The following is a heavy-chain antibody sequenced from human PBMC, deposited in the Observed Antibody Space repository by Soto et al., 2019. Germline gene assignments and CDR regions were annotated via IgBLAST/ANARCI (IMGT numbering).Heavy chain of an antibody. Sequence: SETLSLTCTVSGGSISSGGYYWSWIRQHPGKRLEWIGYIYYSGSTYYNPSLKSRVTISVDTSKNQFSLKLSSVTAADTAVYYCARGFDWLFPNWFDPWGQGTLVTVSS. V-gene: IGHV4-31*03. CDR1: GGSISSGGYY. CDR3: ARGFDWLFPNWFDP. J-gene: IGHJ5*02. D-gene: IGHD3-9*01. CDR2: IYYSGST.